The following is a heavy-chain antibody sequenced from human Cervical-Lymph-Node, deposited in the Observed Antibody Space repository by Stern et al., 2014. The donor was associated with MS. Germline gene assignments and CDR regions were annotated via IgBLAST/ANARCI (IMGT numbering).Heavy chain of an antibody. V-gene: IGHV5-51*03. CDR2: IDPGVSET. CDR3: ARRGDGYMGIDY. Sequence: EVQLVQSGAEVKKPGASLRISCEVSGYRFTNNWIGWVRQMPGKGLEWMGIIDPGVSETRYSQAFQGQVTILVDKSTTTAYRQGSSLKASDTAIYYCARRGDGYMGIDYWGQGTLVTVSS. D-gene: IGHD5-24*01. CDR1: GYRFTNNW. J-gene: IGHJ4*02.